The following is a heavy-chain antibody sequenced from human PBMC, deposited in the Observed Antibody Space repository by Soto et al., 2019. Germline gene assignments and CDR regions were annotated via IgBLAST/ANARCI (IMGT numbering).Heavy chain of an antibody. CDR2: IYSSENT. V-gene: IGHV4-39*01. J-gene: IGHJ6*02. CDR3: ARLNGYCVSTNCHGYYGMDV. D-gene: IGHD2-2*03. Sequence: QLQLQESGPGLVKPSETLSLTCTVSGGSVSSNSYSWGWIRQSPGKGLEWIGTIYSSENTYYNPSPLSRVPISVDTSKNEFSLRLSSVTAADTAVYYCARLNGYCVSTNCHGYYGMDVWGQGTTVTVSS. CDR1: GGSVSSNSYS.